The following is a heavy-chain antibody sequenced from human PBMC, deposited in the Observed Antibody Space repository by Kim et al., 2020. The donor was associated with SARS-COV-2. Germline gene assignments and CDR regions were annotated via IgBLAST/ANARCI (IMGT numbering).Heavy chain of an antibody. J-gene: IGHJ4*02. Sequence: YAAPGKGRCTIARDDSKNTLCLQRNSLKTEDTAVYYCTTDRKVGATSFDYWGQGTLVTVSS. D-gene: IGHD1-26*01. CDR3: TTDRKVGATSFDY. V-gene: IGHV3-15*01.